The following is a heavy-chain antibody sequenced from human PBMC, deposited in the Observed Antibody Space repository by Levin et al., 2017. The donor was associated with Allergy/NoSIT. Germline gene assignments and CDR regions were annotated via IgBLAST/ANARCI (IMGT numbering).Heavy chain of an antibody. V-gene: IGHV4-59*01. D-gene: IGHD1-26*01. J-gene: IGHJ6*02. CDR1: GGSISSYY. CDR3: ARGGTYYSGSYYYYYGMDV. CDR2: IYYSGST. Sequence: SETLSLTCTVSGGSISSYYWSWIRQPPGKGLEWIGYIYYSGSTNYNPSLKSRVTISVDTSKNQFSLKLSSVTAADTAVYYCARGGTYYSGSYYYYYGMDVWGQGTTVTVSS.